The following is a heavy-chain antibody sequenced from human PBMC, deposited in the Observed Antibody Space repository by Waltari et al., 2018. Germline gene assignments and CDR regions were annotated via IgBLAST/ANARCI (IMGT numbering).Heavy chain of an antibody. CDR2: SSRSSSTI. D-gene: IGHD2-15*01. V-gene: IGHV3-48*01. J-gene: IGHJ4*02. CDR3: ARRGWVAATRIDFDY. Sequence: EVQLVESGGGLVQPGGSLRLSCAASGFTFSSYSMNWVRQAPGKGLEWVSYSSRSSSTIYYADSVKGRFTISRDNAKNSLYLQMNSLRAEDTAVYYCARRGWVAATRIDFDYWGQGTLVTVSS. CDR1: GFTFSSYS.